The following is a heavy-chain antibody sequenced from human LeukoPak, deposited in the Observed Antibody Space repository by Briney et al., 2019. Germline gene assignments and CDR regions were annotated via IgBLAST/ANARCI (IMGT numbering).Heavy chain of an antibody. Sequence: PSETLSLTCTVSGGSISSYYWNWIRQPPGKGLEWIGYIYYSGSTNYNPSLKGRVTISVDTSKNQFSLKLSSVTAADTAVYYCARQYSYGSRSPFDYWGQGTLATVSS. CDR2: IYYSGST. CDR3: ARQYSYGSRSPFDY. D-gene: IGHD5-18*01. J-gene: IGHJ4*02. V-gene: IGHV4-59*08. CDR1: GGSISSYY.